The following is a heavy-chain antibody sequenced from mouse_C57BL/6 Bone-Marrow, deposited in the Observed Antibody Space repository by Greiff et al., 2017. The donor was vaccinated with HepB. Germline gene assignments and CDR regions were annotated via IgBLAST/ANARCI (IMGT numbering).Heavy chain of an antibody. J-gene: IGHJ4*01. CDR1: GFSLTSYG. V-gene: IGHV2-2*01. Sequence: VKLVESGPGLVQPSQSLSITCTVSGFSLTSYGVHWVRQSPGKGLEWLGVIWSGGSTDYNAAFISRLSISKDNSKSKVFFKMNSLQADDTALYYCARNEAVTRAMDYWGQGTSVTVSS. D-gene: IGHD3-3*01. CDR2: IWSGGST. CDR3: ARNEAVTRAMDY.